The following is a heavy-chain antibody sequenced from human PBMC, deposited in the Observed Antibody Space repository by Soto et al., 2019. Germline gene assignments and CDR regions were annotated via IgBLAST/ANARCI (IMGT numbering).Heavy chain of an antibody. J-gene: IGHJ4*02. CDR3: AREGSYSAYNFAHGIQLWSFDF. CDR1: GGSINTFY. D-gene: IGHD5-12*01. Sequence: SETLSLTCTVSGGSINTFYWSWVRQPAGKGLEWIGRIFSSGSTSFNPSLESRVAMSVDTSKNHFSPNLSSVTAADMAVYYCAREGSYSAYNFAHGIQLWSFDFWGQGALVTVSS. CDR2: IFSSGST. V-gene: IGHV4-4*07.